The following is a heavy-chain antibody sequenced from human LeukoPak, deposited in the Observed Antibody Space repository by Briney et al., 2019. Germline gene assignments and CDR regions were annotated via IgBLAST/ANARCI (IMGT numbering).Heavy chain of an antibody. D-gene: IGHD4-17*01. CDR2: FYYSGVP. CDR1: GASVNSYH. V-gene: IGHV4-59*02. J-gene: IGHJ4*02. Sequence: PSQTLSLTCTISGASVNSYHWGWLRQPPGSKREWIGYFYYSGVPNYNPSLKSRVTMSLDTSKKQFSLKLNSVTAADTAVYYCARDRDYDPHFDYWGQGTLVTVSS. CDR3: ARDRDYDPHFDY.